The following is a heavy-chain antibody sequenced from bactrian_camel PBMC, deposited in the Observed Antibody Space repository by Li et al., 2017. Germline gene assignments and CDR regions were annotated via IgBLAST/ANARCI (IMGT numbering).Heavy chain of an antibody. J-gene: IGHJ6*01. D-gene: IGHD5*01. CDR2: INNDGTGT. CDR1: GFTFSNYW. CDR3: ASDVIFPVALGRCPGSFGA. V-gene: IGHV3S6*01. Sequence: HVQLVESGGGLVQPGGSLRLSCAASGFTFSNYWMSWVRQAPGKGLKWVSGINNDGTGTVYADSVKGRFTVSRDNAKNTAYLQMNSLKPEDTAMYYCASDVIFPVALGRCPGSFGAWGQGTQVTVS.